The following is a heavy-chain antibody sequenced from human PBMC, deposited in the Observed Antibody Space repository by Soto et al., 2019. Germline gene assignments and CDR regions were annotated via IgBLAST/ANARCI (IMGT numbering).Heavy chain of an antibody. J-gene: IGHJ6*03. CDR1: GFTFSDYY. Sequence: GGSLRLSCAASGFTFSDYYMSWIRQAPGKGLEWVSYISSSGSTIYYADSVKGRFTISRDNAKNSLYLQMNSLRAEDTAVYYCARDLSPLVPAAKPHYMDVWGKGTTVTVS. CDR2: ISSSGSTI. CDR3: ARDLSPLVPAAKPHYMDV. V-gene: IGHV3-11*01. D-gene: IGHD2-2*02.